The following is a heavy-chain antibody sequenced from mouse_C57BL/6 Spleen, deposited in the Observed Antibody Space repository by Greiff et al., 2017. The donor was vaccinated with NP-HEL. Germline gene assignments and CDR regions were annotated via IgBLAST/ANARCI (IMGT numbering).Heavy chain of an antibody. CDR2: IDPNSGGT. Sequence: QVQLQQPGAELVKPGASVKLSCKASGYTFTSYWMHWVKQRPGRGLEWIGRIDPNSGGTKYNEKFKSKATLTVDKPSSTAYMQLSSLTSEDSAVYYCARRGYGSSYEEFFAYWGQGTLVTVSA. CDR3: ARRGYGSSYEEFFAY. CDR1: GYTFTSYW. J-gene: IGHJ3*01. V-gene: IGHV1-72*01. D-gene: IGHD1-1*01.